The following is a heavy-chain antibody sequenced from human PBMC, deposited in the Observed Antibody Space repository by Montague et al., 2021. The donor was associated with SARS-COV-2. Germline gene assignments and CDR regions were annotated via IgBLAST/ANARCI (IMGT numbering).Heavy chain of an antibody. J-gene: IGHJ4*02. CDR3: ATPRGRLWFGDWAGLDD. CDR2: ISYDGSNK. Sequence: SLRLSCAASGFTFSSYAMHWVRQAPGKGLEWVAVISYDGSNKYYADSVKGRFTISRDNSKNTLYLQMNSLRAEDTAVYYCATPRGRLWFGDWAGLDDWGQGTLVTVSS. CDR1: GFTFSSYA. V-gene: IGHV3-30-3*01. D-gene: IGHD3-10*01.